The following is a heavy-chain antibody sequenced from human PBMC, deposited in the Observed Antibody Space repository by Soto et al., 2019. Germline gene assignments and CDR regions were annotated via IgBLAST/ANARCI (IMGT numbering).Heavy chain of an antibody. CDR2: ISINGGST. CDR1: GFTFSSYA. D-gene: IGHD3-22*01. CDR3: ARDLGYYYDSSGYWPYYYYYGMDV. V-gene: IGHV3-64*04. J-gene: IGHJ6*02. Sequence: GGSLRLSCSASGFTFSSYAMHWVRQAPGKGLEYVSSISINGGSTHYADSVKGRFTISRDNSKNTLYLQMNSLRAEDTAVYYCARDLGYYYDSSGYWPYYYYYGMDVWGQGTTVTVSS.